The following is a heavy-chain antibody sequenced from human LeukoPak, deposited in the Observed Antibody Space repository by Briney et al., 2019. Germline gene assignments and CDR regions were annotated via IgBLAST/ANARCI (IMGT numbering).Heavy chain of an antibody. CDR2: IKQDGSEK. Sequence: GGSLRLSCAASGFTFSSYEMNWVRQAPGKGLEWVANIKQDGSEKYYVDSVKGRFTISRDNAKNSLYLQMNSLRAEDTAVYYCARDGRYFDWLLSRGGYYFDYWGQGTLVTVSS. CDR3: ARDGRYFDWLLSRGGYYFDY. V-gene: IGHV3-7*01. CDR1: GFTFSSYE. D-gene: IGHD3-9*01. J-gene: IGHJ4*02.